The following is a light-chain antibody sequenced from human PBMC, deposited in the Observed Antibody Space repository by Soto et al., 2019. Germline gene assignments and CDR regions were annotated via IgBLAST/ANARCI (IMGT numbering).Light chain of an antibody. CDR1: QSISSY. CDR2: AAS. CDR3: QQSYSTPYT. V-gene: IGKV1-39*01. Sequence: DIPMTQSPSSLSAAVDDRVTITSRASQSISSYLNWYQQKPGKAPKVLIYAASSLQSGVPSRFSGSGSGADFTLTISSLQPEDFATYYCQQSYSTPYTFGQGTKLEL. J-gene: IGKJ2*01.